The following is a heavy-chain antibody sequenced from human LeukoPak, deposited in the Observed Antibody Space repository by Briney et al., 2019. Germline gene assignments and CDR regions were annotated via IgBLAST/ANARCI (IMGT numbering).Heavy chain of an antibody. CDR3: ARGGLYGYDVFDY. Sequence: PGGPLRLSCAASGFTFSSYETNWVRQAPGKGLKWVSYISGSGRTMFYADSVKGRFTISRDNAKNSLYLQMNSLRVEDTAVYHCARGGLYGYDVFDYWGQGTLVTVSS. V-gene: IGHV3-48*03. CDR1: GFTFSSYE. CDR2: ISGSGRTM. D-gene: IGHD5-12*01. J-gene: IGHJ4*02.